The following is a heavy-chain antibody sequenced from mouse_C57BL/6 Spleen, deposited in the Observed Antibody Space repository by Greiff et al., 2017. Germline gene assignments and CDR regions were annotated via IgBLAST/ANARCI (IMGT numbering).Heavy chain of an antibody. CDR1: GFTFSSYA. J-gene: IGHJ4*01. Sequence: EVHLVESGEGLVKPGGSLKLSCAASGFTFSSYAMSWVRQTPEKRLEWVAYISSGGDYIYYADTVKGRFTISRDNARNTLYLQMSSLKSEDTAMYYCTRVYGNYEGYYAMDYWGQGTSVTVSS. CDR3: TRVYGNYEGYYAMDY. D-gene: IGHD2-1*01. CDR2: ISSGGDYI. V-gene: IGHV5-9-1*02.